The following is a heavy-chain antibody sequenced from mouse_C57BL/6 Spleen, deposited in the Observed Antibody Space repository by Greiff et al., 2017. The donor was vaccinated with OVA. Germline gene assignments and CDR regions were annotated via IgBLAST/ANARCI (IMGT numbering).Heavy chain of an antibody. J-gene: IGHJ1*03. CDR2: IYPGDGDT. D-gene: IGHD1-2*01. V-gene: IGHV1-82*01. Sequence: QVQLQQSGPELVKPGASVKISCKASGYAFSSSWMNWVKQRPGKGLEWIGRIYPGDGDTNYNGKFKGKATLTADKSSSTAYMQLSSLTSEDSAVYFCARGGEYDGYFDVWGTGTTVTVSS. CDR3: ARGGEYDGYFDV. CDR1: GYAFSSSW.